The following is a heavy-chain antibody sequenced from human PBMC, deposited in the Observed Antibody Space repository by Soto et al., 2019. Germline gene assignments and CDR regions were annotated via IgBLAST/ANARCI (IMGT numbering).Heavy chain of an antibody. CDR2: INHSGST. V-gene: IGHV4-34*01. J-gene: IGHJ4*02. CDR3: ARGAVVVVAATTSFDY. CDR1: GGSFSGYY. D-gene: IGHD2-15*01. Sequence: PSEPLSLQSSVYGGSFSGYYWSWIRQPPGKGLEWIGEINHSGSTNYNPSLKSRVTISVDTSKNQFSLKLSSVTAADTAVYYCARGAVVVVAATTSFDYWGQGTLVTVSS.